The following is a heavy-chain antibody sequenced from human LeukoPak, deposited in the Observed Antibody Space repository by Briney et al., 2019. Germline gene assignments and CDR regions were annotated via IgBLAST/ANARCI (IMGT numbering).Heavy chain of an antibody. J-gene: IGHJ4*02. D-gene: IGHD3-22*01. Sequence: ASVKVSCKASGYTFTSYYMYWVRQAPGQGLEWMGWINPNSGDTHFAQKLQGRVTMTRDTSISTTYMELSRLRSDDTAVFYCARSLYSSGTYFFAYWGQGTLVTVSS. CDR3: ARSLYSSGTYFFAY. V-gene: IGHV1-2*02. CDR2: INPNSGDT. CDR1: GYTFTSYY.